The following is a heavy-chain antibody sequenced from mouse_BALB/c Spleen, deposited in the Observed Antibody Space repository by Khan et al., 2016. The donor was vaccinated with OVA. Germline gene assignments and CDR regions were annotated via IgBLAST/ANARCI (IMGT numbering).Heavy chain of an antibody. J-gene: IGHJ3*01. CDR2: VSSGGHYT. CDR3: ASIAYYYDSEGFAY. D-gene: IGHD1-1*01. CDR1: GFTFSTYG. V-gene: IGHV5-6*01. Sequence: EVQLVESGGDLVKPGGSLKLSCTASGFTFSTYGMSWVRQTPDKRLEWVATVSSGGHYTYYPDTVKGRFTISRDNAKNTLYLQMSSLKSEDTAMFYCASIAYYYDSEGFAYWGQGTLVTVSA.